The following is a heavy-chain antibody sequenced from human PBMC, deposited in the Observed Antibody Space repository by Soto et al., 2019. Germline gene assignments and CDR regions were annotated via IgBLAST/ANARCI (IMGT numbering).Heavy chain of an antibody. CDR1: GFSFTTYS. CDR3: AGGYTSSFFVY. D-gene: IGHD6-6*01. Sequence: GGSLRLSCAASGFSFTTYSMHWVRQAPGKGLEWVAYISYHGNTQYYADSVKGRFTISRDNSKNTLYLQMNSLRIEDTAVFYCAGGYTSSFFVYWCQGA. J-gene: IGHJ4*02. CDR2: ISYHGNTQ. V-gene: IGHV3-30-3*01.